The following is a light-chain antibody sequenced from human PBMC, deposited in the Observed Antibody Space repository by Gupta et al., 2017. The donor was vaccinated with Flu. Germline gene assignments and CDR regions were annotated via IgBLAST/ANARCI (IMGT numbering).Light chain of an antibody. Sequence: GQTASIAGGGNNIGRGTGHWYQQKPGQAPVLVLYDDDFRPSGIPERFSGSNSGNTATLTIRRVEAGDEADDYCQVWDTASDHWLFGAGTTLTVV. CDR3: QVWDTASDHWL. V-gene: IGLV3-21*02. CDR1: NIGRGT. CDR2: DDD. J-gene: IGLJ3*02.